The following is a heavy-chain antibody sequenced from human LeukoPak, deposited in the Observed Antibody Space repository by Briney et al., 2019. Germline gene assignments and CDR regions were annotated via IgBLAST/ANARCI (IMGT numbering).Heavy chain of an antibody. CDR2: IRYDGSNK. Sequence: GGSLRLSCAASGFTFSSYGMHWVRQAPGKGLEWVAFIRYDGSNKYYADSVKGRFTISRDNSKNTLYLQMNSLRAEDTAVYYCAKRPGYYYDSSGYYQPTDYWGQGTLVTVSS. V-gene: IGHV3-30*02. D-gene: IGHD3-22*01. CDR3: AKRPGYYYDSSGYYQPTDY. CDR1: GFTFSSYG. J-gene: IGHJ4*02.